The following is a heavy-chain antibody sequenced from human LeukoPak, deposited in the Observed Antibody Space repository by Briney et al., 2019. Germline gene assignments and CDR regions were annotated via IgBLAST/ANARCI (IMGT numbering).Heavy chain of an antibody. J-gene: IGHJ5*02. Sequence: SETLSLTCTVSGGSISGFYWSWIRQPPGKGLEWIGYIYSSGSINYNPSLKSRVTILVDTSRNQFSLKLSSVTAADTAVYYCARHAPLHSGVDPWGQGTLVTVSS. CDR2: IYSSGSI. CDR1: GGSISGFY. D-gene: IGHD1-26*01. V-gene: IGHV4-59*08. CDR3: ARHAPLHSGVDP.